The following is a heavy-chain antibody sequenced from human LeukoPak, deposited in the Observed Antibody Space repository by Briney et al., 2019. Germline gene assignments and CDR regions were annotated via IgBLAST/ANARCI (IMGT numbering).Heavy chain of an antibody. V-gene: IGHV1-8*03. D-gene: IGHD2-2*01. J-gene: IGHJ6*03. CDR2: INPNSGNT. CDR3: ARGLSCGSTTCYGGVMPVAVNYFYYYMDV. Sequence: ASVKVSCKASGYTFTSYDINWVRQATGQGIEWMAGINPNSGNTGIARKFRGRVTITRNISTHTVYMELSSLRSEDTAVYYCARGLSCGSTTCYGGVMPVAVNYFYYYMDVWGKGTTVTVSS. CDR1: GYTFTSYD.